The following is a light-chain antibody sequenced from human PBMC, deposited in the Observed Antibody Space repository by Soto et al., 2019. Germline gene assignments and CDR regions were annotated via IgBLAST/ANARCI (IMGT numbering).Light chain of an antibody. CDR3: QQYGRSPWT. Sequence: IVLTQSPATVSLSPGESATLSCRASQSVSSNYVAWFQQKTGQAPRLLIYGASSRATGIPDRFSGSGSGTDFTLTISGLEPEDFAVYYCQQYGRSPWTFDQGTKVDFK. CDR1: QSVSSNY. CDR2: GAS. V-gene: IGKV3-20*01. J-gene: IGKJ1*01.